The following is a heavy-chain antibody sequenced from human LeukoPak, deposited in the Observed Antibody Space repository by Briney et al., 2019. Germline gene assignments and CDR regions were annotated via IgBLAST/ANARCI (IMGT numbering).Heavy chain of an antibody. CDR1: GFTFSPCS. J-gene: IGHJ4*02. CDR3: ARGWGSSGRTFDY. V-gene: IGHV3-21*01. CDR2: ISSTSNYI. Sequence: GGSLRLSCAASGFTFSPCSMNWVRQAPGKGLEWVSSISSTSNYIYYADSVKGRFTISRDNAKNSVYLQMNSLRPEDTAVYYCARGWGSSGRTFDYWGQGTLVTVSS. D-gene: IGHD6-19*01.